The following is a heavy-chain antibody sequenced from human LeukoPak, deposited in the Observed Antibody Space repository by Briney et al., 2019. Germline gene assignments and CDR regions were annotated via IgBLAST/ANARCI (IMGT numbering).Heavy chain of an antibody. D-gene: IGHD3-10*01. J-gene: IGHJ4*02. CDR2: MNPNSGNT. V-gene: IGHV1-8*03. Sequence: WASVKVSCKASRYTFTSYAMHWVRQAPGQGLEWMGWMNPNSGNTGYAQKFQGRVTITRNTSISTAYMELSSLRSEDTAVYYCARGDRSRWFGDSKKYYFDYWGQGTLVTVSS. CDR3: ARGDRSRWFGDSKKYYFDY. CDR1: RYTFTSYA.